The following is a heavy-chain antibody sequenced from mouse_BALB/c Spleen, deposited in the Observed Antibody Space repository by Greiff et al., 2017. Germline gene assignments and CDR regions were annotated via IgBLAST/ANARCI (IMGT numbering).Heavy chain of an antibody. D-gene: IGHD2-10*02. CDR3: ARHKYGNYEFDY. CDR1: GFTFSSYT. V-gene: IGHV5-12-2*01. J-gene: IGHJ2*01. CDR2: ISNGGGST. Sequence: EVMLVESGGGLVQPGGSLKLSCAASGFTFSSYTMSWVRQTPEKRLEWVAYISNGGGSTYYPDTVKGRFTISRDNAKNTLYLQMSSLKSEDTAMYYCARHKYGNYEFDYWGQGTTLTVSS.